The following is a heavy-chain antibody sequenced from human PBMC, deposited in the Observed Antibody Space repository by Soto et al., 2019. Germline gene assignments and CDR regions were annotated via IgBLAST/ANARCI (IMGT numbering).Heavy chain of an antibody. CDR3: ARWMSMVRGVIIRVGAFDI. CDR1: GGSFSGYS. Sequence: SSETLSLTCAVHGGSFSGYSCTWIRQPPGTGLEWIGEINHSGSTNYNPSLKSRVTISVDTSKNQFSLKLTSVTAADTAVYYCARWMSMVRGVIIRVGAFDIWGQGTMVT. J-gene: IGHJ3*02. D-gene: IGHD3-10*01. CDR2: INHSGST. V-gene: IGHV4-34*01.